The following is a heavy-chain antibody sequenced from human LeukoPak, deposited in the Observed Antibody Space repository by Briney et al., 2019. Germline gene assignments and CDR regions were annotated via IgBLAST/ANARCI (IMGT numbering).Heavy chain of an antibody. V-gene: IGHV4-59*06. CDR2: IYYSGST. CDR3: ASEGERACSGGSCYSGWFDP. Sequence: SETLSLTCTVSGGSISGYYWSWIRQHPGKGLEWIGYIYYSGSTYYNPSLKSRVTISVDTSKNQFSLKLSSVTAADTAVYYCASEGERACSGGSCYSGWFDPWGQGTLVTVSS. CDR1: GGSISGYY. J-gene: IGHJ5*02. D-gene: IGHD2-15*01.